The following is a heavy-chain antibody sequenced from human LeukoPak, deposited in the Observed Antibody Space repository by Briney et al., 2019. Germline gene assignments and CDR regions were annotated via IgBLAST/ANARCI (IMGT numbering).Heavy chain of an antibody. CDR3: ARDSIVATIHYFDY. V-gene: IGHV1-18*01. CDR1: GYTFTSYG. D-gene: IGHD5-12*01. CDR2: ISAYNGNT. Sequence: ASVKVPCKASGYTFTSYGISWVRQAPGQGLEWMGWISAYNGNTNYAQKLQGRVTMTTDTSTSTAYMELRSLRSDDTAVYYCARDSIVATIHYFDYWGQGTLVTVSS. J-gene: IGHJ4*02.